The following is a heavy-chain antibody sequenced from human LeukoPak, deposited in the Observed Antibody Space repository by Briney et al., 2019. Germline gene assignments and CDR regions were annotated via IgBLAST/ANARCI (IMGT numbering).Heavy chain of an antibody. J-gene: IGHJ1*01. Sequence: PGGSLRLSCAASGFHFSIHGMNWVRQAPGKGLEWVSGISPSGDITYYADSVMGRFTISRDNRKSAVSLQMNSLRAEDTAVYYCAKDDDWGRYKHWGQGTLVTVSS. CDR3: AKDDDWGRYKH. D-gene: IGHD3-16*01. CDR1: GFHFSIHG. CDR2: ISPSGDIT. V-gene: IGHV3-23*01.